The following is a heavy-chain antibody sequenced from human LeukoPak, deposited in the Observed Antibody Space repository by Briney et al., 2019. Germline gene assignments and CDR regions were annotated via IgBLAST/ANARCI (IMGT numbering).Heavy chain of an antibody. V-gene: IGHV3-15*01. CDR3: NTGERRFDSSGYYPYYFDF. CDR1: GFTFSNAW. J-gene: IGHJ4*02. Sequence: GGSLRLSCGASGFTFSNAWMSWVRQAPGKGLEWVGRIKSKTDDGATDYAAPVKGRFTISRDDSKNTLYLQMNSLKTEDTAVYYCNTGERRFDSSGYYPYYFDFWGQGTLVTVSS. D-gene: IGHD3-22*01. CDR2: IKSKTDDGAT.